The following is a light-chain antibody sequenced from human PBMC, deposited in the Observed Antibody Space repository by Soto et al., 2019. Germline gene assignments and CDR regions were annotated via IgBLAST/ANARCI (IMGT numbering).Light chain of an antibody. J-gene: IGKJ4*01. Sequence: EIVLTQSPGTLSLSPGERATLSCRASQSVSTYLAWYQQKPGQAPRLLIHGTSNRATGIPDRFSGSGSGTDFTLTFSRLEPEDFAVYYCEYYSSSITFGGGTKVDI. CDR3: EYYSSSIT. V-gene: IGKV3-20*01. CDR2: GTS. CDR1: QSVSTY.